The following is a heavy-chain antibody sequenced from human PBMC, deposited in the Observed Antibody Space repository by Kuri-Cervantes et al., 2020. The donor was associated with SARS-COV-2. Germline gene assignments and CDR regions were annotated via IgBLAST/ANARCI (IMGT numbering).Heavy chain of an antibody. Sequence: GGSLRLSCAASGFTVSSNYMSWVRQAPGKGLEWVSVIYSGGSTYYADSVKGRFTISRDNSKNTLYLQMNSLRAEDTAVYYCAKGTGWDSSSPALYWGQGTLVTVSS. CDR3: AKGTGWDSSSPALY. CDR1: GFTVSSNY. D-gene: IGHD6-6*01. J-gene: IGHJ4*02. V-gene: IGHV3-53*05. CDR2: IYSGGST.